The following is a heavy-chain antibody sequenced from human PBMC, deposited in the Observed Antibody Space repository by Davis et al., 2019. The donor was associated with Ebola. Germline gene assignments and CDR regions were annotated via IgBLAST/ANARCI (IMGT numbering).Heavy chain of an antibody. D-gene: IGHD3-16*01. J-gene: IGHJ4*02. CDR2: IYHSGST. Sequence: PSETLSLTCTVSGGSIRSGDYYWSWIRQSPGKGLKWIGYIYHSGSTYYNPPLKSRVIISLDTSTNQFSLNLTSVTAADTAVYYCARIRLGNLFFDYWGQGTLVTVSS. CDR3: ARIRLGNLFFDY. V-gene: IGHV4-30-4*08. CDR1: GGSIRSGDYY.